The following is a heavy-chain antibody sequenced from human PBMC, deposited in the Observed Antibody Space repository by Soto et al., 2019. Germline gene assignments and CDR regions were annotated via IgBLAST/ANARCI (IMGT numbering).Heavy chain of an antibody. Sequence: SETLSLTCAVSGYSIVSGYYLVLIRHPPGKVLEWIGSIYHSGSTYYNPSLKSRVTISVDTSKNQFSLKLSSVTAADTAVYYCARTKVPSSWYPNWFDPWGQGTLVTVSS. CDR1: GYSIVSGYY. D-gene: IGHD6-13*01. CDR3: ARTKVPSSWYPNWFDP. V-gene: IGHV4-38-2*01. J-gene: IGHJ5*02. CDR2: IYHSGST.